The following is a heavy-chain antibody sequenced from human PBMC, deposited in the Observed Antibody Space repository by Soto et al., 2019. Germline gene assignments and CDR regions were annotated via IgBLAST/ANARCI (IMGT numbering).Heavy chain of an antibody. D-gene: IGHD2-15*01. J-gene: IGHJ5*02. CDR1: GYTLTELS. CDR2: FDPEDGET. V-gene: IGHV1-24*01. CDR3: AVSSGSSCYSCWFVP. Sequence: ASVKVSCKVSGYTLTELSMHWVRQAPGKGLEWMGGFDPEDGETIYAQKFQGRVTMTEDTSTDTAYMELSSLRSEDTAMYYCAVSSGSSCYSCWFVPWDQGTLVTSPQ.